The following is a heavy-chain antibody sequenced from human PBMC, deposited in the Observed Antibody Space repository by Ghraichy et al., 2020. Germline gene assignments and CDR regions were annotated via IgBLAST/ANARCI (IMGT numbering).Heavy chain of an antibody. J-gene: IGHJ4*02. CDR1: VGSVSSSISY. D-gene: IGHD2-8*02. V-gene: IGHV4-61*01. Sequence: SETLSLTCTVSVGSVSSSISYLSWIRQPPVKGLEWIGYIYYSGTINYNPSLKSRVTLSVDTSKNQCSLKLNSVTAADPAVYYCARARWWWQFADWGQGTLVNVSS. CDR2: IYYSGTI. CDR3: ARARWWWQFAD.